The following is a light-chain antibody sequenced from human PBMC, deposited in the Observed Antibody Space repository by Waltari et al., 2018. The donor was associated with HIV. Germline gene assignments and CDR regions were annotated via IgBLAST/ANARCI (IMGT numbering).Light chain of an antibody. J-gene: IGLJ1*01. CDR3: CSYAGRNNYYV. CDR1: NIDIGNYSL. V-gene: IGLV2-23*02. CDR2: EVT. Sequence: QSALTQDASVSGSPGQSITISCTGNNIDIGNYSLVSWYQQYPGRAPKLMIFEVTKRPSGVSPRFSGSRSGNAASLTITGLLVEDEADYYFCSYAGRNNYYVFGAGTTVTVL.